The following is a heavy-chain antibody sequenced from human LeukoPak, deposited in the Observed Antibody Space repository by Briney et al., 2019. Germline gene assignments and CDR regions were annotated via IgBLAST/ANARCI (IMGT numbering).Heavy chain of an antibody. Sequence: PGGSLRLSCAASGFTFSSYEMNWVRQAPGKGLEWVPYISSSGSTIYYADSVKGRFTISRDNAKNSLYLQMNSLRAEDTAVYYCARCDSSGWTRYYYGMDVWGQGTTVNVSS. CDR2: ISSSGSTI. CDR3: ARCDSSGWTRYYYGMDV. J-gene: IGHJ6*02. V-gene: IGHV3-48*03. CDR1: GFTFSSYE. D-gene: IGHD6-19*01.